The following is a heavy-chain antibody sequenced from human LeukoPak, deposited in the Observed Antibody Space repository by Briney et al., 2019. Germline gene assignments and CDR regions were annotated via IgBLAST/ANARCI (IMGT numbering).Heavy chain of an antibody. D-gene: IGHD3-10*01. CDR2: ITNSGTTI. Sequence: GGSLRLSCAASGFTFTDYYMSWIRQAPGKGLEWVSYITNSGTTIYYADSVKGRFTISRDNAKNSLYLQMNSLRAEDTAVYYCARDELLWFGELLSPTGSFDIWGQGTMVTVSS. CDR1: GFTFTDYY. V-gene: IGHV3-11*01. J-gene: IGHJ3*02. CDR3: ARDELLWFGELLSPTGSFDI.